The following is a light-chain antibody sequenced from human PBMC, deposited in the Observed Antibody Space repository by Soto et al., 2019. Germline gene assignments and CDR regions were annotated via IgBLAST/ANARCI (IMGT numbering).Light chain of an antibody. Sequence: DIHMTQSPSTLSAYVGDRVAITCRASQSISSWLAWYQQKPEKAPKLVIYDASSLQSGVPSRFSGSGSGTDFTLTISSLQPEDFATYYCQQANSFPLTFGGGTKVDIK. CDR3: QQANSFPLT. CDR1: QSISSW. CDR2: DAS. J-gene: IGKJ4*01. V-gene: IGKV1-12*01.